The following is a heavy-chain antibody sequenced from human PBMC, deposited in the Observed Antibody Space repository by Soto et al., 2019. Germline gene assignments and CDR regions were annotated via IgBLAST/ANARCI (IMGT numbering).Heavy chain of an antibody. V-gene: IGHV3-23*01. Sequence: GGSLRLSCAASGFTFISYAMSWVRQAPGKGLEYVSTISTNGGNTYYADSVKGRFTISRDNSKNTLYLQMNSLRAEDTAVYYCARRGPGTYFDYWGQGTLVTVSS. CDR1: GFTFISYA. CDR3: ARRGPGTYFDY. D-gene: IGHD6-13*01. J-gene: IGHJ4*02. CDR2: ISTNGGNT.